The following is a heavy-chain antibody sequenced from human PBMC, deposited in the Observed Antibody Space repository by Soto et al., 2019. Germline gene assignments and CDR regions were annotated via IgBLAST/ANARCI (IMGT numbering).Heavy chain of an antibody. CDR1: GGSIGSYY. D-gene: IGHD4-17*01. Sequence: PSETLSLTCTVSGGSIGSYYWSWIRQPPGKGLEWIGYIHYSGKTNYNPSLKSRVTISVDTSKNQFPPKLSSVTAADTAVYYCARDRGDYGGEGYSFDYWGQGTLVTVSS. J-gene: IGHJ4*02. CDR3: ARDRGDYGGEGYSFDY. CDR2: IHYSGKT. V-gene: IGHV4-59*01.